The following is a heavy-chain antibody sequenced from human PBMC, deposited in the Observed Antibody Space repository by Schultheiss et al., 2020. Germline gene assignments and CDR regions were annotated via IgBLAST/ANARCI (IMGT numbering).Heavy chain of an antibody. CDR3: AKRRDSSSWYGGDSYYFDY. V-gene: IGHV3-23*01. D-gene: IGHD6-13*01. J-gene: IGHJ4*02. CDR2: ISGSGGST. CDR1: GFTVSSNY. Sequence: GGSLRLSCSASGFTVSSNYMSWVLKAPGKGLEWVSAISGSGGSTYYADSVKGRFTITRDNYENTLYLQMNSLRAEDTAVYYCAKRRDSSSWYGGDSYYFDYWGQGSLVTVSS.